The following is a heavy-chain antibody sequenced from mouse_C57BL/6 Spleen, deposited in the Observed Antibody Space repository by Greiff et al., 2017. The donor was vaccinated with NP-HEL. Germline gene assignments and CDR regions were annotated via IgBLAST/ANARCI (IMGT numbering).Heavy chain of an antibody. D-gene: IGHD1-1*02. Sequence: QVQLQQPGAELVKPGASVKLSCKASGYTFTSYWMHWVKQRPGQGLEWIGMIHPNSGSTNYNEKFKSKATLTVDKSSSTAYMQLSSLTSEDSAVYYCARNPRGKDYAMDYWGQGTSVTVSS. CDR3: ARNPRGKDYAMDY. CDR2: IHPNSGST. CDR1: GYTFTSYW. J-gene: IGHJ4*01. V-gene: IGHV1-64*01.